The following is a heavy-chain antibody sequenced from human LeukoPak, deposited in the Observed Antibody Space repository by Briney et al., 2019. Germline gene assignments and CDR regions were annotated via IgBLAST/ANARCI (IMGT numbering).Heavy chain of an antibody. J-gene: IGHJ4*02. D-gene: IGHD3-10*01. V-gene: IGHV3-48*03. CDR1: GFTFSSYE. Sequence: GGSLRLSCAASGFTFSSYEMNWVRQAPGKGLEWVSYISDSGSATYYADSVKGRFTISRDNAKNSLYLQMNSLRAEDTAVYYCVRAWFYYGSGLDYWGQGTLVTVSS. CDR2: ISDSGSAT. CDR3: VRAWFYYGSGLDY.